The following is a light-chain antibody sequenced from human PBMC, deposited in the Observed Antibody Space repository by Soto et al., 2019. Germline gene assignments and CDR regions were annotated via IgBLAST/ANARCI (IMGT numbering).Light chain of an antibody. CDR1: NRDVGSYNL. V-gene: IGLV2-14*01. Sequence: QSALTQPASVSRSPGQSITIACTGNNRDVGSYNLVSWYQQRPGEAPKLIISEVRNRPSGISYRFTGSKSGNTASLTISGRQAEDEPDYYCSSYTTTSTLVFGGGTKVTVL. CDR2: EVR. CDR3: SSYTTTSTLV. J-gene: IGLJ3*02.